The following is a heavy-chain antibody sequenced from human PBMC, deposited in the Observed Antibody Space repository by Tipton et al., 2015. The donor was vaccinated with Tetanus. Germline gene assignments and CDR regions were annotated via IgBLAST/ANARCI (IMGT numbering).Heavy chain of an antibody. CDR2: IYYSGTT. V-gene: IGHV4-31*03. J-gene: IGHJ4*02. Sequence: TLSLTCTVSGGSISSGGYYWSWIRQHPGKGLEWIGYIYYSGTTYYNPSLKSRVTISVDTSKNQFSLKLSSVTAADTAVYYCARGRVNLAVAAGFDYWGQGTLVTVSS. D-gene: IGHD6-19*01. CDR1: GGSISSGGYY. CDR3: ARGRVNLAVAAGFDY.